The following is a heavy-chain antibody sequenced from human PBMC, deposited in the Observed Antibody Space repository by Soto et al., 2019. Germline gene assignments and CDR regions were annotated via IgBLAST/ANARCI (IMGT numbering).Heavy chain of an antibody. CDR1: DFTITNAW. CDR2: IKTKAGGGAA. Sequence: EVQLVESGGGLVKPGGSLRLSCAASDFTITNAWMNWVRQAPGKGLEWVVRIKTKAGGGAADYAAPLKGRFTISRDDSRNALFLQMNSLKTEDTAVYYCTTGSVEGVWGQGATVTVSS. CDR3: TTGSVEGV. J-gene: IGHJ6*02. V-gene: IGHV3-15*07. D-gene: IGHD2-15*01.